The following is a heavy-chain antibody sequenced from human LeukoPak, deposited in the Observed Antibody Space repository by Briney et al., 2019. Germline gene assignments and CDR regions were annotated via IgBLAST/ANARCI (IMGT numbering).Heavy chain of an antibody. D-gene: IGHD5-24*01. CDR2: IKQDGSEK. V-gene: IGHV3-7*01. CDR1: GFTFSSYW. J-gene: IGHJ4*02. Sequence: SGGSLRLSCAASGFTFSSYWMSWVRQAPGKGLECVANIKQDGSEKYYVDSVKGRFTISSDNAKNSLYLQMNSLRAEDTAVYYCARVGEMAARYYFDYWGQGTLVTVSS. CDR3: ARVGEMAARYYFDY.